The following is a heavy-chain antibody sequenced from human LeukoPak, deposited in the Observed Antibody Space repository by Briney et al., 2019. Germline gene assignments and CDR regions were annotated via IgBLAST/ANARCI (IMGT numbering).Heavy chain of an antibody. CDR3: ARENRVRDGYNWDAFDI. CDR2: ISYDGSNK. D-gene: IGHD5-24*01. V-gene: IGHV3-30*04. CDR1: GFTFSSYA. Sequence: GGSLRLSCAASGFTFSSYAMHCVRQAPGKGLEWVAVISYDGSNKYYADSVKGRFTISRDNAKNTLYLQMNSLRAEDTAVYYCARENRVRDGYNWDAFDIWGQGTMVTVSS. J-gene: IGHJ3*02.